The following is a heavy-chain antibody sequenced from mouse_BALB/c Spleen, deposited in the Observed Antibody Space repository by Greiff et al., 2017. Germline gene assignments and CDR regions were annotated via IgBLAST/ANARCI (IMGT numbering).Heavy chain of an antibody. V-gene: IGHV1-12*01. CDR3: ARFDYGSSFGY. D-gene: IGHD1-1*01. CDR2: IYPGNGDT. CDR1: GYTFTSYN. J-gene: IGHJ2*01. Sequence: EPGAELVKPGASVKMSCKASGYTFTSYNMHWVKQTPGQGLEWIGAIYPGNGDTSYNQKFKGKATLTADKSSSTAYMQLSSLTSEDSAVYYCARFDYGSSFGYWGQGTTLTVSS.